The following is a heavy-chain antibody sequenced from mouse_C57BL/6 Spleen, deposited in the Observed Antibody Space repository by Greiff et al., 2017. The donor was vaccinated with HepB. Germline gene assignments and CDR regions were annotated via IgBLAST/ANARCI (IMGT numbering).Heavy chain of an antibody. D-gene: IGHD1-1*01. CDR2: ISSGSSTI. V-gene: IGHV5-17*01. CDR1: GFTFSDYG. Sequence: EVQVVESGGGLVKPGGSLKLSCAASGFTFSDYGMHWVRQAPEKGLEWVAYISSGSSTIYYADTVKGRFTISRDNAKNTLFLQMTSLRSEDTAMYYCARTDYGSSYGWYFDVWGTGTTVTVSS. J-gene: IGHJ1*03. CDR3: ARTDYGSSYGWYFDV.